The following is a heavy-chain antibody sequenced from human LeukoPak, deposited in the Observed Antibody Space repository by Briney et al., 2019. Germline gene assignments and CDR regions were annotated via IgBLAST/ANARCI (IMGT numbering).Heavy chain of an antibody. CDR1: GGSISSYY. CDR3: ATGYGDFRVEGRYFYS. V-gene: IGHV4-59*01. D-gene: IGHD4-17*01. Sequence: PSETLSLTCTVSGGSISSYYWSWIRQPPGKGLEWIGYIYYSGTTNYNPSLRSRVTISIDTSKKHFFLKLKSVTAADTAVYYRATGYGDFRVEGRYFYSWGQGTLVTVSS. CDR2: IYYSGTT. J-gene: IGHJ4*02.